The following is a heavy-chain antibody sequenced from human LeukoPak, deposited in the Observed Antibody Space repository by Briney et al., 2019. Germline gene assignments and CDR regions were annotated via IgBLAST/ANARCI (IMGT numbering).Heavy chain of an antibody. Sequence: GASVKVSCTASGYTFTSYGISWVRQAPGQGLEWMGWISAYNGNTNYAQKLQGRVTMTTDTSTSTAYMELRSLRSDDTAVYYCARGERRYSSSWFQPWDYWGQGTLVTVSS. CDR3: ARGERRYSSSWFQPWDY. J-gene: IGHJ4*02. D-gene: IGHD6-13*01. CDR2: ISAYNGNT. V-gene: IGHV1-18*01. CDR1: GYTFTSYG.